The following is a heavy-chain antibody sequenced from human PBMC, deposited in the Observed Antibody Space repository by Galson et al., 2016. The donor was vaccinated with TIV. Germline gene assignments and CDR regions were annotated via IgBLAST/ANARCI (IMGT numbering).Heavy chain of an antibody. CDR3: ARVRFGELSGYYYYMDV. CDR1: GDTFASYA. Sequence: SVKVSCKASGDTFASYAFCWVRQAPGQGLEVMGRIIPILGSSDYAQRFQGRVTITADASTSTVYMELRSLRSEDTAMYYCARVRFGELSGYYYYMDVWGKGTTVTVSS. CDR2: IIPILGSS. V-gene: IGHV1-69*13. D-gene: IGHD3-10*01. J-gene: IGHJ6*03.